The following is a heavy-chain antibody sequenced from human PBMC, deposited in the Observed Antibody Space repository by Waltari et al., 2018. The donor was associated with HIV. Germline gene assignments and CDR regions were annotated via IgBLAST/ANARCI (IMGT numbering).Heavy chain of an antibody. CDR2: ISYDGSNK. CDR1: GFTFSNYA. J-gene: IGHJ4*02. V-gene: IGHV3-30*04. CDR3: ARGRASSWSAYQY. Sequence: QVQLVESGGGVVQPGRSLSLSCEASGFTFSNYAIHWVRQAPGKGLEWVAIISYDGSNKYYGDSVKGRFTISRDDSKNTLYLQMNTLRPEDTAVYYCARGRASSWSAYQYWGQGTLVTVSS. D-gene: IGHD3-3*01.